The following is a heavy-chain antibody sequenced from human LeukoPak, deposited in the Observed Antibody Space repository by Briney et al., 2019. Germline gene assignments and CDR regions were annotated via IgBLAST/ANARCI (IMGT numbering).Heavy chain of an antibody. CDR2: MNPNSGNT. Sequence: GASVEVSCKASGYTFTSYDINWVRQATGQGLEWMGWMNPNSGNTGYAQKFQGRVTMTRNTSISTAYMELSSLRSEDTAVYYCARGRGDFWSGPMGYYYYYMDVWGKGTTVTVSS. J-gene: IGHJ6*03. CDR1: GYTFTSYD. CDR3: ARGRGDFWSGPMGYYYYYMDV. V-gene: IGHV1-8*01. D-gene: IGHD3-3*01.